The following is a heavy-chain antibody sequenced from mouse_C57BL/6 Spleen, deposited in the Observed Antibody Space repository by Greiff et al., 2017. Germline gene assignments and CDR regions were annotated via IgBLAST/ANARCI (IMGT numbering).Heavy chain of an antibody. Sequence: EVKLMESGEGLVKPGGSLKLSCAASGFTFSSYAMSWVRQTPEKRLEWVAYISSGGDYIYYADTVKGRFTISRDNARNTLYLQMSSLKSEDTAMYYCTRDPGPFDYWGQGTTLTVSS. CDR2: ISSGGDYI. J-gene: IGHJ2*01. V-gene: IGHV5-9-1*02. CDR3: TRDPGPFDY. CDR1: GFTFSSYA.